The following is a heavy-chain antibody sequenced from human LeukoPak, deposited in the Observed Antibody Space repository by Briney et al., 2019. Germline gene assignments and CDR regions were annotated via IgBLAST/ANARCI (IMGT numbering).Heavy chain of an antibody. CDR3: ARLRYGDYGAFDI. Sequence: ASVKVSCKASGYTFTGYYMHWVRQAPGQGLEWMGWINPNSGGTNYAQKFQGRVTMTRDTSISTAYMELSRLRSDDTVVYYCARLRYGDYGAFDIWGQGTMVTVSS. CDR2: INPNSGGT. V-gene: IGHV1-2*02. D-gene: IGHD4-17*01. CDR1: GYTFTGYY. J-gene: IGHJ3*02.